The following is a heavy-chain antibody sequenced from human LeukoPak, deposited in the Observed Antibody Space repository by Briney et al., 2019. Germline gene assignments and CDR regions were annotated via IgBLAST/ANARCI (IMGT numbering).Heavy chain of an antibody. CDR2: ISAYNGNT. CDR1: GYTFTSYG. Sequence: ASVKVSCKASGYTFTSYGISWVRQAPGQGLEWMEWISAYNGNTNYAQKLQGRVTMTTDTSTSTAYMELRSLRSDDTAVYYCARDLAAYYYGSGSPRNDYWGQGTLVTVSS. D-gene: IGHD3-10*01. J-gene: IGHJ4*02. CDR3: ARDLAAYYYGSGSPRNDY. V-gene: IGHV1-18*01.